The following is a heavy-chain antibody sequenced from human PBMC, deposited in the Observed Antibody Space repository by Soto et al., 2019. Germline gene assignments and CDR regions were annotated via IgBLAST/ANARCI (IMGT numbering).Heavy chain of an antibody. V-gene: IGHV3-7*01. D-gene: IGHD6-19*01. J-gene: IGHJ1*01. CDR1: GFTFSSYW. CDR2: IKQDGSEK. CDR3: ARAARIAVAGTSYFQH. Sequence: EVQLVESGGGLVQPGGSLRLSCAASGFTFSSYWMSWVRQAPGKGLEWVANIKQDGSEKYYVDSVKGRFIISRDNAKNSLYLQMNSLRAEDTAVYYCARAARIAVAGTSYFQHWGQGTLVTVSS.